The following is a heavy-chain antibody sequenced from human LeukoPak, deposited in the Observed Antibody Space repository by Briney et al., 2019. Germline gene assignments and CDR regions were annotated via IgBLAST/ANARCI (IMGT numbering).Heavy chain of an antibody. J-gene: IGHJ3*02. CDR3: ARSRWLVQDAFDI. V-gene: IGHV4-61*05. CDR2: IYYSGST. Sequence: PSETLSLTCTVSGGSISSSSYYWGWIRQPPGKGLEWIGYIYYSGSTNYNPSLKSRVTISVDTSKNQFSLKLSSVTAADTAVYYCARSRWLVQDAFDIWGQGTMVTVSS. D-gene: IGHD6-19*01. CDR1: GGSISSSSYY.